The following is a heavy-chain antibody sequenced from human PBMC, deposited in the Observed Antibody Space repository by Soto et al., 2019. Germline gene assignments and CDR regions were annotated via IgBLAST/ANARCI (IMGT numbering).Heavy chain of an antibody. J-gene: IGHJ4*02. Sequence: SETLSLTCAVYGGSFRGYYWSWIRQPPGKGLEWIGEINHSGSTNYNPSLKSRVTISVDTSKNQFSLKLSSVTAADTAVYYCAGDSQDLFDYWGQGTLVTVSS. CDR1: GGSFRGYY. CDR2: INHSGST. D-gene: IGHD3-22*01. CDR3: AGDSQDLFDY. V-gene: IGHV4-34*01.